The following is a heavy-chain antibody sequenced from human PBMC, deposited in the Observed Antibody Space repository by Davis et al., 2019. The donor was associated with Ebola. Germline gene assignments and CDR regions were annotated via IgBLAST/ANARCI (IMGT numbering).Heavy chain of an antibody. Sequence: GESLKISCAASGFTFSSYAMSWVRQAPGKGLEWLSSINYSRNYIYYADSVKGRFTISRDNAKNSLYLQMNGLRAEDTAVYYCAREWTYYDSPLGYWGQGTLVTVSS. V-gene: IGHV3-21*01. CDR3: AREWTYYDSPLGY. CDR1: GFTFSSYA. CDR2: INYSRNYI. J-gene: IGHJ4*02. D-gene: IGHD3-22*01.